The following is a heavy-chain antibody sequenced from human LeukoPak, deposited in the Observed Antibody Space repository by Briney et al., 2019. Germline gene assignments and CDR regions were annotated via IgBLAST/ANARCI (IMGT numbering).Heavy chain of an antibody. CDR1: GGSISSGGYS. V-gene: IGHV4-30-2*01. CDR3: ARVGDSSSWYYFDY. J-gene: IGHJ4*02. D-gene: IGHD6-13*01. Sequence: SQTLSLTCAVSGGSISSGGYSWSWLRQPPGKGLEWIGYIYHSGSTYYNPSLKSRVTISVDRSKNQFSLKLSSVTAADTAVYYCARVGDSSSWYYFDYWGQGTLVTVSS. CDR2: IYHSGST.